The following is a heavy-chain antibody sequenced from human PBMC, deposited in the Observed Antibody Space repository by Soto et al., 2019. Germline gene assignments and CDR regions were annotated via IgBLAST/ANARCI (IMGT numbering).Heavy chain of an antibody. D-gene: IGHD6-13*01. J-gene: IGHJ4*02. Sequence: QVQLQESGPGLVKPSQTLSLTCTVSGGSISSGDYYWSWIRQPPGKGLEWIGYIYYSGSTYYNPSLKSRVTISVDTSKNHFSLKLSSVTAAVTALYYCARGEDSSSWYDYWGQGTLVTVSS. V-gene: IGHV4-30-4*01. CDR3: ARGEDSSSWYDY. CDR2: IYYSGST. CDR1: GGSISSGDYY.